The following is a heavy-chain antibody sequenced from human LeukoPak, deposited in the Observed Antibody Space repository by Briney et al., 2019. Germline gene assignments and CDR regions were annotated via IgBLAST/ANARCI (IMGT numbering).Heavy chain of an antibody. CDR1: GYTFTSYD. V-gene: IGHV1-8*03. CDR2: MNPNSGRI. J-gene: IGHJ4*02. CDR3: ARGGLDY. Sequence: ASVKVSCKAAGYTFTSYDINWVRQATGQGLEWMGWMNPNSGRIGYAQKFQGRVTISTTTSIGTAYMELSSLRSEDTAVYYCARGGLDYWGQGTLVTVSS.